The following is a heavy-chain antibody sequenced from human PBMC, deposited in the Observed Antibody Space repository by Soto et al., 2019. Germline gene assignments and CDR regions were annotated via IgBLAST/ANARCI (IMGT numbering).Heavy chain of an antibody. D-gene: IGHD2-15*01. J-gene: IGHJ4*02. CDR2: ISSSSSYI. Sequence: GGSLRLSCAASGFTFSSYSMNWVRQAPGKGLEWVSSISSSSSYIYYADSVKGRFTISRDNAKNSLYLQMNSLRAEDTAVYYCARAVYSANADIDYWGQGTLVTVSS. CDR3: ARAVYSANADIDY. V-gene: IGHV3-21*01. CDR1: GFTFSSYS.